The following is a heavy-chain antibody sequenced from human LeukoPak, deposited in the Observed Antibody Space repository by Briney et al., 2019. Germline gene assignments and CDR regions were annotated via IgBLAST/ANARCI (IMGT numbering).Heavy chain of an antibody. CDR1: GYTFTSYD. J-gene: IGHJ5*02. V-gene: IGHV1-8*01. CDR2: MNPNSGNT. Sequence: ASVKLSCKASGYTFTSYDINWVRQATGQGLEWMGWMNPNSGNTGYAQKFQGRVTMTRNTSISTAYMELSSLRSEDTAAYYCARGAPYGDKWFDPWGQGTLVTVSS. D-gene: IGHD4-17*01. CDR3: ARGAPYGDKWFDP.